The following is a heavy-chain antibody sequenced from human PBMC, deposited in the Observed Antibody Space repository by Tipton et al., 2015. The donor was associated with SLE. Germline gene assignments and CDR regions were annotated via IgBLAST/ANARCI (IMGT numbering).Heavy chain of an antibody. D-gene: IGHD3-9*01. CDR3: ARGSPGRSEGHYKDYHYGIDV. V-gene: IGHV4-59*10. CDR2: VYATGTT. CDR1: RGSFTGYQ. J-gene: IGHJ6*02. Sequence: TLSLTCAVYRGSFTGYQWTWIRQPAGEGLEWIGRVYATGTTNYNPSLKSRVTMSIDTSNNQFSLKLISVAAADTAVYYCARGSPGRSEGHYKDYHYGIDVWGQGTTVTVSS.